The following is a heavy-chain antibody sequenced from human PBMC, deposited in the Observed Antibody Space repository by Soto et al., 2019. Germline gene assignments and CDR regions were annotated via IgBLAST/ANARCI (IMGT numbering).Heavy chain of an antibody. D-gene: IGHD3-16*01. CDR3: ARELGMTGYWYFDV. CDR2: ISVRGNT. Sequence: EVQLVESGGGLVQPGGSLRLSCTASGFTFSDYDMHWVRQPTGKGLEWVSSISVRGNTYYSNSVKGRFTVSRENAKNSLYLQMNSLTAGYTAVYYCARELGMTGYWYFDVWGRGTLVSVSS. V-gene: IGHV3-13*04. CDR1: GFTFSDYD. J-gene: IGHJ2*01.